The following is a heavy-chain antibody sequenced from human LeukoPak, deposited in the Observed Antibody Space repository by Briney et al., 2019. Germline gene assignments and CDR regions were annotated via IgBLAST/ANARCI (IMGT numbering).Heavy chain of an antibody. CDR3: ARDKQLTHAFDI. Sequence: GGSLRLSCAASGFTFSDYYMSWIRQAPGKGLEWVSYITNSGSTIYYADSAKGRFTISRDNAKNSLHLQMNSLRAEDTAVYYCARDKQLTHAFDIWGQGTMVTVSS. J-gene: IGHJ3*02. V-gene: IGHV3-11*01. CDR2: ITNSGSTI. CDR1: GFTFSDYY. D-gene: IGHD6-13*01.